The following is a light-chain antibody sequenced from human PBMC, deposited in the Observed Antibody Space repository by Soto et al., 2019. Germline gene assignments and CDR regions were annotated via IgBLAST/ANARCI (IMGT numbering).Light chain of an antibody. CDR3: KQYGSSGT. V-gene: IGKV3-20*01. J-gene: IGKJ1*01. CDR2: GAS. CDR1: QSVSSN. Sequence: EIVMTQSPATLSVSPGDRATLSCRASQSVSSNLAWYQQKPGQAPRLLIYGASTRATGIPDRFSGSGSGTDFTLTISRLEPEDFAVYYCKQYGSSGTCGQGTKVDIK.